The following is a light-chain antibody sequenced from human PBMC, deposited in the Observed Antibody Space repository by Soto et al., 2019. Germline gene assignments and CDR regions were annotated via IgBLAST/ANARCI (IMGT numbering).Light chain of an antibody. J-gene: IGKJ1*01. CDR1: HNIERW. V-gene: IGKV1-5*01. Sequence: TITCRASHNIERWMAWYQQKRGRAPSLLIFDATTLHSGVPSRFSGGGSGTEFTLTINGLQPDDFATYYCQQFAKSSTFGQGTKVDIK. CDR2: DAT. CDR3: QQFAKSST.